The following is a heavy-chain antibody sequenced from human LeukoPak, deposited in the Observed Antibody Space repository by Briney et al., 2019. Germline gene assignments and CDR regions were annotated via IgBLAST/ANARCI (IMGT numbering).Heavy chain of an antibody. J-gene: IGHJ4*02. CDR2: IDPDGRQT. V-gene: IGHV3-7*01. CDR3: ARDLDY. Sequence: GGSLRLSCAASGFTYSHYGMHWVRQAPGRGLEWVASIDPDGRQTYFPDSAKGRFTVSRDNTENSVSLQMNSLRVEDTAVYYCARDLDYWGQGTLVTVSS. CDR1: GFTYSHYG.